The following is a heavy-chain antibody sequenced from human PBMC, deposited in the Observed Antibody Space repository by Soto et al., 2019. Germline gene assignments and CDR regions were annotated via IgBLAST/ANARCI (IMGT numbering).Heavy chain of an antibody. CDR3: ARQIYDSDNGPNFQYYFDS. CDR2: IDPSDSQT. J-gene: IGHJ4*02. Sequence: GESLKISCKGSGYSFAGYWITWVRQKPGKGLEWMGRIDPSDSQTYYSPSFRGHVTISATKSITTVFLQWSSLRASDTAMYYCARQIYDSDNGPNFQYYFDSWGQGTPVTVSS. CDR1: GYSFAGYW. D-gene: IGHD3-22*01. V-gene: IGHV5-10-1*01.